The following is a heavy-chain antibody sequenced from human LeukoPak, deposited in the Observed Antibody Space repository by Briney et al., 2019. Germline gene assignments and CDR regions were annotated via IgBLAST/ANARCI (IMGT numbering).Heavy chain of an antibody. CDR2: IYPGDSDT. CDR3: ARRVSIGWYNDY. Sequence: GESLKISCKGSGFFFSSSWIAWVRQMPGKGLEWMGIIYPGDSDTRYSPSFQGQVTISADKSISTAYLQWSSLKASDTAMYYCARRVSIGWYNDYWGQGTLVTVSS. V-gene: IGHV5-51*01. CDR1: GFFFSSSW. J-gene: IGHJ4*02. D-gene: IGHD6-19*01.